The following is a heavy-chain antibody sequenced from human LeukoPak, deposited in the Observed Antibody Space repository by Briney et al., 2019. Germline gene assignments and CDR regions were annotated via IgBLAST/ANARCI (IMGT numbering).Heavy chain of an antibody. J-gene: IGHJ4*02. CDR3: ASGYCSSTSCYVSFDY. V-gene: IGHV1-69*13. CDR2: IIPIFGTA. D-gene: IGHD2-2*01. CDR1: GGTFSSYA. Sequence: SVKVSCKASGGTFSSYAISWVRQAPGQGLEWMGGIIPIFGTANYAQKFQGRVTITADESTSTAYMELSSLRSEDTAVYYCASGYCSSTSCYVSFDYWGQGTLVTVSS.